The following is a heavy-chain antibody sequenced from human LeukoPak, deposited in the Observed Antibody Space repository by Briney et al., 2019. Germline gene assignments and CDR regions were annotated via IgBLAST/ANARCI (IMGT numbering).Heavy chain of an antibody. D-gene: IGHD3-10*01. J-gene: IGHJ5*02. CDR3: ARVDYYGSGSYYRTHNWFDP. CDR1: GYTFTGYY. V-gene: IGHV1-2*02. CDR2: INPNSGGT. Sequence: GASVKVSCTASGYTFTGYYMHWVRQAPGQGLEWMGWINPNSGGTNYAQKFQGRVTMTRDTSISTAYMELSRLRSDDTAVYYCARVDYYGSGSYYRTHNWFDPWGQGTLVTVSS.